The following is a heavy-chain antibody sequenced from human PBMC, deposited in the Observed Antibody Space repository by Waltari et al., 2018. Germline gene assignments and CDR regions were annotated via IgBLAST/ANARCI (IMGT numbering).Heavy chain of an antibody. V-gene: IGHV3-11*01. D-gene: IGHD1-26*01. Sequence: QVQLVESGGGLVKPGGSLRLSCAASGFTFSYYYMSWIRQAPGKGLEWVSYISSMGSTIYYADAVKGRYTISRDNAKNSLYRQMNSLRAEDTAVYYCARGSGSYPERVDYGGQGTLVTVSS. CDR2: ISSMGSTI. J-gene: IGHJ4*02. CDR1: GFTFSYYY. CDR3: ARGSGSYPERVDY.